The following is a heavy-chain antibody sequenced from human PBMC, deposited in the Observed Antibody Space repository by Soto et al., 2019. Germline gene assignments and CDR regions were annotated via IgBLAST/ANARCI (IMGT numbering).Heavy chain of an antibody. CDR2: IKQDGSEK. Sequence: GGSLRLSCAASGFTFSSYWMSWVRQAPGKGLEWVANIKQDGSEKYYEDSVKGRFTISRDNAKNSLYLQMNSLRAEDTAVYYCARERPGYSSSWYLGYYYYYGMDVWGQGTTVTVSS. CDR1: GFTFSSYW. CDR3: ARERPGYSSSWYLGYYYYYGMDV. V-gene: IGHV3-7*03. J-gene: IGHJ6*02. D-gene: IGHD6-13*01.